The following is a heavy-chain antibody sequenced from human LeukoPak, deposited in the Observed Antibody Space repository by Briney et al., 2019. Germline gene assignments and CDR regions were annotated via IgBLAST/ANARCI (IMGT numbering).Heavy chain of an antibody. CDR2: IYYSGST. V-gene: IGHV4-59*01. D-gene: IGHD6-19*01. Sequence: SETLSLTCTVSGGSISSYYWSWIRQPPGKGLEGIGYIYYSGSTHYNPSLKSRVTISVDTSKNLFSLKLSSVTAADTAVYYCARLTYSSGYYFDSWGQGTLVTVSS. J-gene: IGHJ4*02. CDR3: ARLTYSSGYYFDS. CDR1: GGSISSYY.